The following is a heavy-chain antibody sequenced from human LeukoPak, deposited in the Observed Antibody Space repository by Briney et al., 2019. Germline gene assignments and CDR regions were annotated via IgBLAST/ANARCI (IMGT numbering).Heavy chain of an antibody. J-gene: IGHJ4*02. Sequence: SVKVSCKASGGTFSSYAISWVRQAPGQGLEWMGRIIPIFGTANYAQKFQGRVTITTDESTSTAYMELSSLRSEDTAVYCCAAGLSKHPGEGYYFDYWGQGTLVTVSS. V-gene: IGHV1-69*05. CDR3: AAGLSKHPGEGYYFDY. CDR1: GGTFSSYA. D-gene: IGHD3-16*01. CDR2: IIPIFGTA.